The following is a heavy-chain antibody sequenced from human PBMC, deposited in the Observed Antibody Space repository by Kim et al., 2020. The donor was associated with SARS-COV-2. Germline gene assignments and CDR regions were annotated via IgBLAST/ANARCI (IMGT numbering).Heavy chain of an antibody. V-gene: IGHV3-23*01. J-gene: IGHJ1*01. CDR3: AKLNGQQPAWYFQH. D-gene: IGHD6-13*01. Sequence: DSVKGRCTNSRDNSQNTLYLQMNSLRAEDTAVYYCAKLNGQQPAWYFQHWGQGTLVTVSS.